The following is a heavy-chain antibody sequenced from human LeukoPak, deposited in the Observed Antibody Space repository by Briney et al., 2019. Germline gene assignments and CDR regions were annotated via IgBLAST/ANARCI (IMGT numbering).Heavy chain of an antibody. CDR3: ARQGYYDSSGYYY. Sequence: ASETLSLTCTVSGGSISSYYWSWIRQPPGKGLEWIGYIYYSGSTNYNPSLKSRVTISVDTSKNQFSLKLSSVTAADTAVYYCARQGYYDSSGYYYWGQGTLVTVSS. D-gene: IGHD3-22*01. CDR1: GGSISSYY. V-gene: IGHV4-59*08. J-gene: IGHJ4*02. CDR2: IYYSGST.